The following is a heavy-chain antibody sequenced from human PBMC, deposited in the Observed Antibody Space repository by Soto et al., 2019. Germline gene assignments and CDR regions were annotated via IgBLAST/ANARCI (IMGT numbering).Heavy chain of an antibody. CDR1: GFTFSSYV. D-gene: IGHD1-1*01. J-gene: IGHJ6*02. CDR3: ARVQLERRIQTPYYYYYYGMDV. V-gene: IGHV3-33*01. Sequence: PGGSLRLSCAASGFTFSSYVMHWVRQAPGKGLEWVAFIWYDGSNKYYADSVKGRFTISRDNSKNTLYLQMNSLRAEDTAVYYCARVQLERRIQTPYYYYYYGMDVWGQGTTVTVSS. CDR2: IWYDGSNK.